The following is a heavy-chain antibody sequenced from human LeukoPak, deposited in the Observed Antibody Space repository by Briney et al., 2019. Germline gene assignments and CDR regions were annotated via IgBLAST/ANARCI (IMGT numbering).Heavy chain of an antibody. CDR3: ARGTGSSSWYLFDY. CDR1: GGSISSGSYY. Sequence: PSQTLSLTCTVSGGSISSGSYYWSWIRQPAGKGLEWIGRIYTSGSTNYNPSLKSRVTISVDTSKNQFSLKLSSVTAADTAVYYCARGTGSSSWYLFDYWGQGTLVTVSS. CDR2: IYTSGST. D-gene: IGHD6-13*01. J-gene: IGHJ4*02. V-gene: IGHV4-61*02.